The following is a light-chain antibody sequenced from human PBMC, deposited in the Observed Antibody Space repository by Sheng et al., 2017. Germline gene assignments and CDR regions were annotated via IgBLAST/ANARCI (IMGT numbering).Light chain of an antibody. Sequence: EIVLTQSPVTLSLSPGERATLSCGASQYVSNRYLAWYQQKPGLAPRLLIYDSSNRAPGIPDRFSGSGSGTDFTLKIIRVEAEDVGVYYCMQGTHWPYTFGQGTKLDI. J-gene: IGKJ2*01. CDR2: DSS. CDR1: QYVSNRY. V-gene: IGKV3D-20*01. CDR3: MQGTHWPYT.